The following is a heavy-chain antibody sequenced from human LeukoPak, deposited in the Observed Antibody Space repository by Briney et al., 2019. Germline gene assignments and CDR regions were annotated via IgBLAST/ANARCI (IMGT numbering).Heavy chain of an antibody. V-gene: IGHV4-59*10. Sequence: SETLSLTCAVYGGSFSSYYWSWIRQPAGKGLEWIGRIYTSGSTNYNPSLKSRVTMSVDTSKNQFSLKLSSVTAADTAVYYCARSVAAAGLPKTRYYFDYWGQGTLVTVSS. D-gene: IGHD6-13*01. CDR2: IYTSGST. J-gene: IGHJ4*02. CDR3: ARSVAAAGLPKTRYYFDY. CDR1: GGSFSSYY.